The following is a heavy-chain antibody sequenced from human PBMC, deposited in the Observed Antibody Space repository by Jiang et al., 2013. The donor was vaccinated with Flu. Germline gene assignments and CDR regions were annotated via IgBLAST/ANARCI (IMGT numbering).Heavy chain of an antibody. V-gene: IGHV4-59*08. CDR3: ARQNGYSDSSGYRVWFDP. CDR1: VDSISSYS. Sequence: TLSLTCTVSVDSISSYSWSWIRQPPGKGLEWIGYISYSGSANYSPSLNSRVTISVDTSKNQLSLKLSSVTAADTAVYYCARQNGYSDSSGYRVWFDPWGQGALVTVSS. CDR2: ISYSGSA. J-gene: IGHJ5*02. D-gene: IGHD3-22*01.